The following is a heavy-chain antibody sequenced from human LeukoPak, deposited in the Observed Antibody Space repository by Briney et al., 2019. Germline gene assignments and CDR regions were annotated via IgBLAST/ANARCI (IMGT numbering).Heavy chain of an antibody. Sequence: KASETLSLTCTVSGGSISSYYWNWIRQPPGKGLEWIGFIYYSGNTNYNPSLKSRVTISVGTSKNQFSLNLTSVTAADTAVYYCARFTPQGYGWGGYNRFDPWGQGTLVTVSS. D-gene: IGHD3-16*01. J-gene: IGHJ5*02. V-gene: IGHV4-59*01. CDR1: GGSISSYY. CDR2: IYYSGNT. CDR3: ARFTPQGYGWGGYNRFDP.